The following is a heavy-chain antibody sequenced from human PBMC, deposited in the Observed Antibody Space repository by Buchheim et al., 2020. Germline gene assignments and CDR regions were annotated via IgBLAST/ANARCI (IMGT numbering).Heavy chain of an antibody. CDR2: IYPGDFDT. D-gene: IGHD6-13*01. J-gene: IGHJ4*02. CDR3: ARAPWQLVDPYYFDH. V-gene: IGHV5-51*01. CDR1: GYSFTTYW. Sequence: EVQLVQSGAEVKKPGESLKISCKGSGYSFTTYWIGWVRQMPGKGLEWMGIIYPGDFDTRYSPSFQGQVTISAGHSIRHAYLQWSSLKASDTAMYYCARAPWQLVDPYYFDHWGQGTL.